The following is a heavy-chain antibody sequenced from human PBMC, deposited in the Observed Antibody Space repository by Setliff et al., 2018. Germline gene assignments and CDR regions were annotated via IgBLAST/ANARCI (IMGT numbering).Heavy chain of an antibody. CDR2: IIPIFGTA. CDR1: GDTFSSSA. CDR3: ARDGDNYYDSSGYYLNHAFDI. D-gene: IGHD3-22*01. J-gene: IGHJ3*02. Sequence: SVKVSCKASGDTFSSSAISWVRQAPGQGLEWMGGIIPIFGTANYAQKFQGRVTLTADESTSTAYMELSSLRSEDTAVYYCARDGDNYYDSSGYYLNHAFDIWGQGTMVT. V-gene: IGHV1-69*13.